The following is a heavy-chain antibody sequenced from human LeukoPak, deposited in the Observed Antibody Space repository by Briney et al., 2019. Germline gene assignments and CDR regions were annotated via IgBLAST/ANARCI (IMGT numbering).Heavy chain of an antibody. CDR3: ARHVEMATIYFDY. CDR1: GGSISSSTYY. CDR2: IYYGGNA. J-gene: IGHJ4*02. D-gene: IGHD5-24*01. V-gene: IGHV4-39*01. Sequence: SETLSLTWTVSGGSISSSTYYWGWIRQPPGKGLEWIGSIYYGGNAYYNPSLKGRVTISVDTYKNQFSLKVSSVTAADTAVYYCARHVEMATIYFDYWGQGTLVTVSS.